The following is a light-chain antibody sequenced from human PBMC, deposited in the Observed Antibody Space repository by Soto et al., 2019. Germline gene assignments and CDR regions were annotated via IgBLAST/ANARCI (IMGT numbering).Light chain of an antibody. CDR3: QHYQVGQPIA. CDR2: GAS. Sequence: IVLTQSPYTLSFSPGERATLSCSASQSVGTRLAWYQHKTGQAPSLLMSGASSRATGIPDRFSGSGSETDFTLTISRLEPEDFALYYCQHYQVGQPIAFGRGTRLEIK. V-gene: IGKV3-20*01. CDR1: QSVGTR. J-gene: IGKJ5*01.